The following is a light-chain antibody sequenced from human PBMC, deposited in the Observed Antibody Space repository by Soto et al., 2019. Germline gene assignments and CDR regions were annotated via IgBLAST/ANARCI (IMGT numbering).Light chain of an antibody. Sequence: QAVVTQPPSASGTPGQRVTMSCSGGATNIGRNHVYWYQQFPGVAPRLLIYRNNQRPSGVPDRISGSKSGTSASLAISGLRSEDEADYYCATWDDSLSGHVVFGGGTKVTVL. V-gene: IGLV1-47*01. CDR1: ATNIGRNH. J-gene: IGLJ2*01. CDR3: ATWDDSLSGHVV. CDR2: RNN.